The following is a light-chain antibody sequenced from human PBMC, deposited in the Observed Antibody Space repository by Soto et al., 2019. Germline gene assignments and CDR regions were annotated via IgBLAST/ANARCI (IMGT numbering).Light chain of an antibody. J-gene: IGLJ1*01. CDR3: SSFTSRHTYV. Sequence: QSVLTQPASVSGSPGQSTTISCTGTSSDIGGYNYVSWYQQLPGEAPKLIIYDVSDRPSRVSTRFSGSKSGNTASLTISGLQAEDEGDYYCSSFTSRHTYVFGTGTKVTVL. CDR1: SSDIGGYNY. V-gene: IGLV2-14*01. CDR2: DVS.